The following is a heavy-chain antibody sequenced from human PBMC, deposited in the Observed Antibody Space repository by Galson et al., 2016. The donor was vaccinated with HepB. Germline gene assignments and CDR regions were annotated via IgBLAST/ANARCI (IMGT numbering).Heavy chain of an antibody. CDR3: ARDYGGNSGWFDP. V-gene: IGHV1-8*01. CDR1: GYTFTSYD. Sequence: SCKASGYTFTSYDLNWVRQATGQGLEWLGWMNPNSGDTGYAQKFQGRVTLTRSTSLRPAYMELRSLTSEDTAVYYCARDYGGNSGWFDPWGQGTLVTVSS. CDR2: MNPNSGDT. J-gene: IGHJ5*02. D-gene: IGHD4-23*01.